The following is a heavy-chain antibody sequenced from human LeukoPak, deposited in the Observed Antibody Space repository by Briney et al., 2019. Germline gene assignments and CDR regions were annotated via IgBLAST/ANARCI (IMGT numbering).Heavy chain of an antibody. V-gene: IGHV4-34*01. CDR1: GGSLSGYY. D-gene: IGHD2-2*01. Sequence: SETLSLTCADCGGSLSGYYSSCIPQPPRKGLEWMGDIIHSGSTNYTPSPQSRVTIPVHTSKNQFSLKLRSVTAADTGVYYCARGIVVVVPAAMKYHYFYYMDVWGKGTTATVSS. J-gene: IGHJ6*03. CDR2: IIHSGST. CDR3: ARGIVVVVPAAMKYHYFYYMDV.